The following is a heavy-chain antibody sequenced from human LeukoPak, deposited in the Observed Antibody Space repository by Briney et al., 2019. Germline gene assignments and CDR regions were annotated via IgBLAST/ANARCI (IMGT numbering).Heavy chain of an antibody. D-gene: IGHD6-6*01. CDR1: GSTFSSYA. J-gene: IGHJ4*02. CDR2: ISGSGGST. V-gene: IGHV3-23*01. CDR3: ANRPGARVDY. Sequence: PGGSLRLSCAASGSTFSSYAMSWVRQAPGKGLEWVSAISGSGGSTYYADSVKGRFTISRDDSKNTLYLQMSSLRAEDTAVYYCANRPGARVDYWGQGTLVTVSS.